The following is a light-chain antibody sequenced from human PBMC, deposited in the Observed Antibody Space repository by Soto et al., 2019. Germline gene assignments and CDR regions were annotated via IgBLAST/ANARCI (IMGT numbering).Light chain of an antibody. Sequence: EIVMTQSPATLSVSPGEGATLSCRASQSVRSNLAWYQQTPGQPPRLLIYGASTRAYGIPDRFSGSGSGTEFTLTISGLQSEDFAVYYCQQYNNWPPLYTFGQGTKLEIK. J-gene: IGKJ2*01. CDR2: GAS. CDR3: QQYNNWPPLYT. CDR1: QSVRSN. V-gene: IGKV3-15*01.